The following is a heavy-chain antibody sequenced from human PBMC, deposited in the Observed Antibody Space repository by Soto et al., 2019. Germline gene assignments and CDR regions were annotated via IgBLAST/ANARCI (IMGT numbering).Heavy chain of an antibody. D-gene: IGHD3-9*01. V-gene: IGHV1-2*02. CDR3: ARPPGYISDWYYFDL. J-gene: IGHJ4*02. CDR2: ISPKSGGT. Sequence: ASVKVSCKASGYSFIDYYMHWVLQAPGQGFEWMGRISPKSGGTNYAQKFEGRVTMTWDTSLNTAYMELSSLISEDTAVYYCARPPGYISDWYYFDLWGQGTLVTVSS. CDR1: GYSFIDYY.